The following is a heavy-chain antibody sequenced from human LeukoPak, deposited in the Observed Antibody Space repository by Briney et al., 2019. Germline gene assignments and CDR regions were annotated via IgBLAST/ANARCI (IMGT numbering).Heavy chain of an antibody. Sequence: SETLSLTCTVSGGSVSSSSYYWGWIRQPPAKGLEWIGSIYYSGSTYYNPSLKSRVTISVDRTKNQFSLKLSSVTAADTAVYYCARGALYSSGYYSNYYYYYMDVWGKGTTVTVSS. V-gene: IGHV4-39*07. CDR3: ARGALYSSGYYSNYYYYYMDV. D-gene: IGHD3-22*01. CDR2: IYYSGST. CDR1: GGSVSSSSYY. J-gene: IGHJ6*03.